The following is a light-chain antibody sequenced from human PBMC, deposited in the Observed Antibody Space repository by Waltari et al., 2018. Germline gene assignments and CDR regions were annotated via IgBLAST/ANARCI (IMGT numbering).Light chain of an antibody. CDR3: SSFRGSSIWV. CDR2: DVN. V-gene: IGLV2-14*03. J-gene: IGLJ3*02. CDR1: GSDVGGYNY. Sequence: QSALTQPASVSGSPGQSITISCPGTGSDVGGYNYVSWYQPHPGEAPKLIIYDVNNRPSGVSNRFSGSKSGNTASLTISGLQAEDEADYYCSSFRGSSIWVFGGGTELTVL.